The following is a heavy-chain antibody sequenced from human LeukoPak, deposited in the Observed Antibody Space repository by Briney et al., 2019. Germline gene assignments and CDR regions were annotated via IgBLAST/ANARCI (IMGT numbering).Heavy chain of an antibody. J-gene: IGHJ4*02. CDR2: IYYSGST. Sequence: PSETLSLTCTVSGGSINSYYWSWVRQPPGKGLEWIGYIYYSGSTNYNPSLKSRVTISVDTSKNQFSLKLSSVTAADTAVYYCARGSYDSSVTYDYWGQGTLVTVSS. V-gene: IGHV4-59*01. CDR1: GGSINSYY. D-gene: IGHD4-11*01. CDR3: ARGSYDSSVTYDY.